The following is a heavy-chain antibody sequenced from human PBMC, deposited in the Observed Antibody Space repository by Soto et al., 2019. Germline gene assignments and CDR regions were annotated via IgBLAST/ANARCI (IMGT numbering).Heavy chain of an antibody. D-gene: IGHD3-10*01. CDR3: ARRQSTMVRGYYYYYGMDV. V-gene: IGHV4-61*08. J-gene: IGHJ6*02. Sequence: SETLSLTCTVSGGSISSGGYYWSWNRQNPGKGLEWIGYIYYSGSTNYNPSLKSRVTIPVDTSKNQFSLKLSSVTAADTAVYYCARRQSTMVRGYYYYYGMDVWGQGTTVTVS. CDR2: IYYSGST. CDR1: GGSISSGGYY.